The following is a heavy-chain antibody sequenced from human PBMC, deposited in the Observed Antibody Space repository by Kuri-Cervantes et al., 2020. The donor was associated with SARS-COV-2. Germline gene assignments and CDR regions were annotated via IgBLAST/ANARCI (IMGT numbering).Heavy chain of an antibody. V-gene: IGHV4-39*01. CDR1: GGSISSGSYY. CDR3: ARRGFTIFGVVITNWFDP. CDR2: IYYSGST. D-gene: IGHD3-3*01. Sequence: ESLKISCTVSGGSISSGSYYWSWIRQPPGKGLEWIGYIYYSGSTYYNPSLKSRVTISVDTSKNQFSLKLSSVTAADTAVYYCARRGFTIFGVVITNWFDPWGQGTLVTVSS. J-gene: IGHJ5*02.